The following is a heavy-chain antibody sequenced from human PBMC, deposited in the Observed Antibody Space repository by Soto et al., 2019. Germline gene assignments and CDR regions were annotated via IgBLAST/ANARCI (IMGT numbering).Heavy chain of an antibody. Sequence: PSETLSLTCTVSGCSISSYYWSWIRQPPGKGLEWNGYIYYSGSTNYNPSLKRRVTISVDTSHNQFSLKLSSVTAADTAVSYCARQGSSWSQRRFAYWGQGTLVTVSS. V-gene: IGHV4-59*08. D-gene: IGHD6-13*01. CDR2: IYYSGST. CDR1: GCSISSYY. J-gene: IGHJ4*02. CDR3: ARQGSSWSQRRFAY.